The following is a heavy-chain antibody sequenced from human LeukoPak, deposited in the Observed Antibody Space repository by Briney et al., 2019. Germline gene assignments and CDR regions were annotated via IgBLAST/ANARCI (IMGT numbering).Heavy chain of an antibody. CDR2: ITSSSSYI. V-gene: IGHV3-21*01. Sequence: GGALRLSCAASGFTLSSYTMNWVRQAPGKGLEWVSSITSSSSYIYYADSVKGRFTISRDNAKKSLYLQMNSLRAEDTAVYFCTRDGDHNSGYYRFYFDYWGQGTLVTVSS. CDR1: GFTLSSYT. J-gene: IGHJ4*02. CDR3: TRDGDHNSGYYRFYFDY. D-gene: IGHD3-22*01.